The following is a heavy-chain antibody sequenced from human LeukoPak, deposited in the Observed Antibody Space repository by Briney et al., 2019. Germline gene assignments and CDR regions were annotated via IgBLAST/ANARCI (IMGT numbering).Heavy chain of an antibody. CDR3: ARVTVVTRYFDY. J-gene: IGHJ4*02. V-gene: IGHV3-9*01. CDR1: GFTFDGYA. CDR2: ISWNSGSR. Sequence: GGSLRLSCVASGFTFDGYAMHWVRQAPGKGLEWVSGISWNSGSRGYADSVKGRFTISRDNAKTSLYLQMNSLRAEDTAVYYCARVTVVTRYFDYWGQGTLVTVSS. D-gene: IGHD2-21*02.